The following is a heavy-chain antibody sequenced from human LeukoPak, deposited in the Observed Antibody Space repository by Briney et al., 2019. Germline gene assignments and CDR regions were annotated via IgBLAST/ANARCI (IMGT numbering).Heavy chain of an antibody. V-gene: IGHV3-30-3*01. J-gene: IGHJ5*02. CDR1: GFTFSSYA. CDR3: ARNGIYQLHWVWFDP. D-gene: IGHD2-2*01. Sequence: GGSLRLSCAASGFTFSSYAMHWVRPAPGKGLGWVAVISYDGSNKYYADSVKGRFTISRDNSKNTLYLQMNSLRAEDTAVYYCARNGIYQLHWVWFDPWGQGTLVTVSS. CDR2: ISYDGSNK.